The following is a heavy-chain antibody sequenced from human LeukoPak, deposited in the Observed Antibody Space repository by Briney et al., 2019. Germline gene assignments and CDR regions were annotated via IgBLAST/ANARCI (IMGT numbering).Heavy chain of an antibody. V-gene: IGHV1-18*01. D-gene: IGHD3-22*01. CDR1: GYTFTSYG. Sequence: EASVKVSCKASGYTFTSYGISWVRQAPGQVLEWMGWISAYNGNTNYAQKLQGRVTMTTDTSTSTAYMELRSLRSDDTAVYYCARDPSLVVITTTTDYWGQGTLVTVSS. J-gene: IGHJ4*02. CDR3: ARDPSLVVITTTTDY. CDR2: ISAYNGNT.